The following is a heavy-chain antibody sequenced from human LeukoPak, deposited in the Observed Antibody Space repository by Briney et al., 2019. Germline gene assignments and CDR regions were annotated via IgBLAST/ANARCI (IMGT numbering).Heavy chain of an antibody. CDR2: ISSSSSYI. CDR3: ARVRSSGWYSTPDAFDI. V-gene: IGHV3-21*01. Sequence: GGSLRLSCAASGFTFSSYSMNWVRQAPGKGLEWVSSISSSSSYIYYADSVRGRFTTSRDNAKNSLYLQMNSLRAEDTAVYYCARVRSSGWYSTPDAFDIWGQGTMVTVSS. J-gene: IGHJ3*02. D-gene: IGHD6-19*01. CDR1: GFTFSSYS.